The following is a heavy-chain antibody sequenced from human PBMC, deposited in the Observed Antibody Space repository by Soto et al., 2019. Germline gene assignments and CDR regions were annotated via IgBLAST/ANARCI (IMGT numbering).Heavy chain of an antibody. CDR1: GGSFSGYY. D-gene: IGHD3-9*01. Sequence: SETLSLTCAVYGGSFSGYYWSWIRQPPGKGLEWIGEINHSGSTNYNPSLKSRVTISVDTSKNQFSLKLSSVTAADTAVYYCAIGHYDILTGLLDYWGQGTLVTVSS. V-gene: IGHV4-34*01. CDR2: INHSGST. CDR3: AIGHYDILTGLLDY. J-gene: IGHJ4*02.